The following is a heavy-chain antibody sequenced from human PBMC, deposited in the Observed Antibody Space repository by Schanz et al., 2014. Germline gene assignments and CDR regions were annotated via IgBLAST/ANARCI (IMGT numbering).Heavy chain of an antibody. J-gene: IGHJ4*02. CDR1: GFTVNTNY. Sequence: EVQMLESGGGLVQPGGSLRLSCAVSGFTVNTNYMSWVRQAPGKGLEWVSVIYSGGSTYYADSVKGRFTISRDNSKNTLYLQMNSLRAEDTAVYYCARYYETSYYPLYYCDYWGQGTLVTVSS. CDR2: IYSGGST. CDR3: ARYYETSYYPLYYCDY. D-gene: IGHD3-22*01. V-gene: IGHV3-66*01.